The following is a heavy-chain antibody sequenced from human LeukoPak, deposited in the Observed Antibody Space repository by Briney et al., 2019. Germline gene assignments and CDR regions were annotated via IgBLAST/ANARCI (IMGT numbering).Heavy chain of an antibody. D-gene: IGHD2-15*01. Sequence: SETLSLTCAVYGGSFSGYYWSWIRQPPGKGLEWIGEINHSGSTNYNPSLKSRVTISVDTSKNQFSLKLSSVTAADTAVYYCARFPVVVAATPYWGQGTLVTVSS. CDR3: ARFPVVVAATPY. J-gene: IGHJ4*02. CDR2: INHSGST. CDR1: GGSFSGYY. V-gene: IGHV4-34*01.